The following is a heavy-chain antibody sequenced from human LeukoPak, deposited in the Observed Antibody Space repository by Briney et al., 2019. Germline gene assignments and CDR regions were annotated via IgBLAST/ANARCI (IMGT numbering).Heavy chain of an antibody. CDR1: NDSIRSDNYY. Sequence: SEPLSLTCTVSNDSIRSDNYYWGWIRQPPGKGLEWIGSIYYSGITNYNPSLKSRVTILVDTSKNQFSLKLSSVTAADTAVYYCARSRQASGLFSSWGQGTLVVVSS. CDR2: IYYSGIT. D-gene: IGHD3-10*01. V-gene: IGHV4-39*07. CDR3: ARSRQASGLFSS. J-gene: IGHJ5*02.